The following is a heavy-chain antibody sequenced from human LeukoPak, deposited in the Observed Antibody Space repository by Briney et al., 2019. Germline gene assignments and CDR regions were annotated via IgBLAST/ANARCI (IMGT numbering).Heavy chain of an antibody. CDR2: TSGSGGST. CDR3: AKADCGSIGCYVNDY. CDR1: GFTFNNYA. J-gene: IGHJ4*02. Sequence: GGSLRLSCAASGFTFNNYAMNWVRQAPGKGLEWVSATSGSGGSTDYADSVKGRFTISRDNSRNTLSLQMNSLSAEDTAVYYCAKADCGSIGCYVNDYWGQGTLVTVSS. D-gene: IGHD3-22*01. V-gene: IGHV3-23*01.